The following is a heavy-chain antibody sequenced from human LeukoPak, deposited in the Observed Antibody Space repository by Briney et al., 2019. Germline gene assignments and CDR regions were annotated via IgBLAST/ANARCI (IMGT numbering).Heavy chain of an antibody. Sequence: EGSLRLSCAASGFTVSSNYMSWVRQAPGKGLEWVSVIYSGGSTYYEDSVKGRFTISRDNSKNTLYLQMNSLRAEDTAVYYCARGLGGTYYYDSSGLGYWGQGTLVTVSS. J-gene: IGHJ4*02. CDR3: ARGLGGTYYYDSSGLGY. V-gene: IGHV3-53*01. CDR2: IYSGGST. CDR1: GFTVSSNY. D-gene: IGHD3-22*01.